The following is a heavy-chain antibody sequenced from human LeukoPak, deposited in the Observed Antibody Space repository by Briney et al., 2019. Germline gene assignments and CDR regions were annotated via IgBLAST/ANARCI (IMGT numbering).Heavy chain of an antibody. D-gene: IGHD3-16*02. Sequence: GGSLRLSCAGTGFTLSTYGMTWVRQAPGKGLEWVSYISSSGSTIYYADSVKGRFTISRDNAKNSLYLQMNSLRAEDTAVYYCASSMITFGGVIVIKDPHAFDIWGQGTMVTVSS. CDR1: GFTLSTYG. CDR3: ASSMITFGGVIVIKDPHAFDI. V-gene: IGHV3-48*04. J-gene: IGHJ3*02. CDR2: ISSSGSTI.